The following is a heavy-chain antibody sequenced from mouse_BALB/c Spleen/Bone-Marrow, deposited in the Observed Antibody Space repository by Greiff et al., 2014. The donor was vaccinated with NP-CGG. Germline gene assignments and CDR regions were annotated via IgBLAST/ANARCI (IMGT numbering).Heavy chain of an antibody. V-gene: IGHV1S41*01. CDR2: FAPGSGNT. CDR1: GYTFTSYW. CDR3: ARARSTVITTWYFDV. D-gene: IGHD2-4*01. J-gene: IGHJ1*01. Sequence: DLVKPGASVKLSCKASGYTFTSYWINWIKQRPGQGLEWIGRFAPGSGNTYYNEMFKGKATLTVDTSSSTAYIRHSSLTSEDSDVYLCARARSTVITTWYFDVWGAGTTVTVSA.